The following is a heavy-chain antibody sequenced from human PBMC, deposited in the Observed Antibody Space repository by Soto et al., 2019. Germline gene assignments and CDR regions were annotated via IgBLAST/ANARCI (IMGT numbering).Heavy chain of an antibody. V-gene: IGHV4-59*01. CDR1: GGSISSYY. D-gene: IGHD3-9*01. CDR3: ARHSADYDILTGSQWFDP. Sequence: SETLSLTCTVSGGSISSYYWSWIRQPPGKGLEWIGYIYYSGSTNYNPSLKSRVTISVDTSKNQFSLKLSSVTAADTAMYYYARHSADYDILTGSQWFDPWGQGTLVTVSS. CDR2: IYYSGST. J-gene: IGHJ5*02.